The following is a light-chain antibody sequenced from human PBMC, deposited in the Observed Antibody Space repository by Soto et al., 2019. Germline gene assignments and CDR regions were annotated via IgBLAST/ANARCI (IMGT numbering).Light chain of an antibody. V-gene: IGKV1-39*01. CDR3: QQSYSSPQT. Sequence: DIQLTQSPSSLSASVGDRVTITCRASQSISRYLNWYQQKPGKAPKLLIYAASSLLGGVPSRFSGSGSGTDFTLTISSLQPEDFAIYYCQQSYSSPQTVGQGTKVDIK. J-gene: IGKJ1*01. CDR2: AAS. CDR1: QSISRY.